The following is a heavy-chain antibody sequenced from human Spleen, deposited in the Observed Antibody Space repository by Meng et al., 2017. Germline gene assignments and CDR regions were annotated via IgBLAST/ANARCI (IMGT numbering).Heavy chain of an antibody. J-gene: IGHJ4*02. D-gene: IGHD4-11*01. CDR2: INHSGST. Sequence: QVQLQQGGAGVVKPSETLSLTCVVSGGSFSDYYWSWIRQPPGKRLEWIGEINHSGSTNYNPSLESRATISVDTSQNNLSLKLSSVTAADSAVYYCARGPTTMAHDFDYWGQGTLVTVSS. CDR1: GGSFSDYY. V-gene: IGHV4-34*01. CDR3: ARGPTTMAHDFDY.